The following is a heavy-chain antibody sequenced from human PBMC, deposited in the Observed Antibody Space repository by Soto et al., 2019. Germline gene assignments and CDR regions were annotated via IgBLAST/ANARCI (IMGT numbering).Heavy chain of an antibody. J-gene: IGHJ3*02. CDR3: ATEFASRYFDWSLNDALDI. CDR2: TYYRSKWFN. Sequence: QVQLQQSGPGLVKPSQTLSLTCAISGDSVSSNSAAWNWIRQSPSRGLEWLGRTYYRSKWFNDYAVSVKSRITINPDTSKNHFSLHLNSVTPEDTAVYYCATEFASRYFDWSLNDALDIWGQGTMATVSS. CDR1: GDSVSSNSAA. D-gene: IGHD3-9*01. V-gene: IGHV6-1*01.